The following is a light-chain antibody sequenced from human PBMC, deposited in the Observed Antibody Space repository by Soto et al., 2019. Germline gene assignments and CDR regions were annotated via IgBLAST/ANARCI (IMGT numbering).Light chain of an antibody. V-gene: IGLV1-40*01. CDR3: QSFDTSLSGFVV. CDR2: DNN. CDR1: SSNIGAGYD. Sequence: QPVLTQPPSMSGAPGQRVTISCTGSSSNIGAGYDVHWYQQHPGTAPKLLIFDNNNRPSGVPDRFSGSKSDTSASLAITGLQAEDEVDYYCQSFDTSLSGFVVFGGGTKLTVL. J-gene: IGLJ2*01.